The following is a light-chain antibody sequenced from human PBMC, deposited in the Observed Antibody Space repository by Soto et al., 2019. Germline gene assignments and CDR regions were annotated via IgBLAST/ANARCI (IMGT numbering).Light chain of an antibody. CDR2: KAS. J-gene: IGKJ1*01. CDR1: QSITGW. Sequence: DIPITQSPSTLSASVGDRVTITCRASQSITGWLAWFQQKPGKAPKLLISKASRLESGVPSRFSGSGSGTEFTLSISGLQPDDFATYYCQQYNPYSPWTFGQGTKVDIK. V-gene: IGKV1-5*03. CDR3: QQYNPYSPWT.